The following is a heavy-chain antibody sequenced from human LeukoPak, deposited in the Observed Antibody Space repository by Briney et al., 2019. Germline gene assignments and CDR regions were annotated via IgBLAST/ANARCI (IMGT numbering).Heavy chain of an antibody. D-gene: IGHD6-19*01. V-gene: IGHV1-2*04. CDR1: GYTFTGYY. J-gene: IGHJ3*02. CDR3: ARGGASSGWPQGAFDI. Sequence: ASVKVSCKASGYTFTGYYMHWVRQAPGQGLEWMGWINPNSGGTNYAQKFQGWVTMTRDTSISTAYMELSRLRSDDTAVYYCARGGASSGWPQGAFDIWGQGTMVTVSS. CDR2: INPNSGGT.